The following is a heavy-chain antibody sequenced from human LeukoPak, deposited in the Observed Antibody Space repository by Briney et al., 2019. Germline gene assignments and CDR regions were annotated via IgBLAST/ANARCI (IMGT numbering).Heavy chain of an antibody. CDR1: GVSISGYY. V-gene: IGHV4-59*01. Sequence: XETLSLTCTVSGVSISGYYWSWIRQPPGKGLEWIGYIYYSGSTNYNPSLKIRVTISVDTSKNQFSLKLSSVTAADTAVYYCARASPAIAVTGLYYWGQGTLVTVSS. CDR2: IYYSGST. CDR3: ARASPAIAVTGLYY. J-gene: IGHJ4*02. D-gene: IGHD6-19*01.